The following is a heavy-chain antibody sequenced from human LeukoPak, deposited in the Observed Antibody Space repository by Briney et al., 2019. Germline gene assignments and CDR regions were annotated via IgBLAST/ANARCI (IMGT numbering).Heavy chain of an antibody. J-gene: IGHJ4*02. CDR2: INAKSGAA. CDR1: GYIFSDYY. V-gene: IGHV1-2*02. CDR3: ARGAEAETSPLDF. Sequence: GASVKVSCKASGYIFSDYYMHWVRQAPGQGLEWLGWINAKSGAADYAQQFRGRVTMTRDTSINTDYMEMKRVTSDDTAVYYCARGAEAETSPLDFWGQGTLVIVS. D-gene: IGHD6-13*01.